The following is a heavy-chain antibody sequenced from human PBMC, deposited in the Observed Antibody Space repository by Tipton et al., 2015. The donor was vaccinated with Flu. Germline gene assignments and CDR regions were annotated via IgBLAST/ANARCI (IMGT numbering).Heavy chain of an antibody. CDR1: GGTFSSYA. J-gene: IGHJ3*02. CDR3: ARSEVVTSPHLPQHPYDAFDI. D-gene: IGHD4-23*01. V-gene: IGHV1-69*15. CDR2: IIPIFGTA. Sequence: QSGAEVKKPGSSVKVSCKASGGTFSSYAISWVRQAPGQGLEWMGRIIPIFGTANYAQKFQGRVTSTADESTSTAYMELSSLRSEDTAVYYCARSEVVTSPHLPQHPYDAFDIWGQGTMVTVSS.